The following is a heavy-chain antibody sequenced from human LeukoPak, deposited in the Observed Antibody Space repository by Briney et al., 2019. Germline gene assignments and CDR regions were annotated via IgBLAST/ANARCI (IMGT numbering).Heavy chain of an antibody. V-gene: IGHV3-21*01. J-gene: IGHJ5*02. CDR3: ARDGLPATVADWFDP. Sequence: GGSLRLSCAASGFTFNNYTMNWVRQAPGKGLEWVSSISRNGIYIKYVDSVKGRFTVSRDNAKNSLYLQTNSLRAEDTAVYYCARDGLPATVADWFDPWGQGTLVTVSS. CDR1: GFTFNNYT. D-gene: IGHD2-15*01. CDR2: ISRNGIYI.